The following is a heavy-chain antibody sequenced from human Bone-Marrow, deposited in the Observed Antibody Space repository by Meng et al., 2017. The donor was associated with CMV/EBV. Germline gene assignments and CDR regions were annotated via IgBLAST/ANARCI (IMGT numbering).Heavy chain of an antibody. CDR1: GGTFSSYA. CDR2: IIPIFGTA. D-gene: IGHD1-7*01. Sequence: SSVKVSCKASGGTFSSYAISWVRQAPGQGLEWMGGIIPIFGTANYAQKFQGRVTITTDESTSTAYMELSSLRSEDTAVYYCARDRNWNYLDYYGMDVWGQGTTVPSP. J-gene: IGHJ6*02. CDR3: ARDRNWNYLDYYGMDV. V-gene: IGHV1-69*05.